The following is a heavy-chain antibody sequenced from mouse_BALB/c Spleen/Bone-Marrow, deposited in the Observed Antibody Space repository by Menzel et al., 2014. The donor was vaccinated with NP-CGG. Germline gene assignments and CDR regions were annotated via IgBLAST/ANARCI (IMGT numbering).Heavy chain of an antibody. V-gene: IGHV1S56*01. D-gene: IGHD1-1*02. J-gene: IGHJ1*01. CDR1: GYTFTNYY. CDR3: AREVGRGGYFDV. Sequence: QVQLQQSGPELEMPGTSVKISCKASGYTFTNYYIHWVRQRPGQGLEWIGWIYPGNVDTKYNEKFKGKATLTADKSSSTAFMQLSSLTSEDSAVYFCAREVGRGGYFDVWGAGTTVTVSS. CDR2: IYPGNVDT.